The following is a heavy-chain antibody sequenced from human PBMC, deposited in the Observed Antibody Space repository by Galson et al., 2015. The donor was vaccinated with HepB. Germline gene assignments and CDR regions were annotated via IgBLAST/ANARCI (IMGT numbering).Heavy chain of an antibody. Sequence: PALVKPTQTPTLTCTFSGFSLSTSGVGVGWIRQPPGKALEWLALIYWDDDKRYSPSLKSRLTITKDTSKNQVVLTMTNMDPVDRATYYCAHVVVPAAIGTNFDYWGKGTLVTVSS. V-gene: IGHV2-5*02. J-gene: IGHJ4*02. CDR3: AHVVVPAAIGTNFDY. CDR1: GFSLSTSGVG. D-gene: IGHD2-2*02. CDR2: IYWDDDK.